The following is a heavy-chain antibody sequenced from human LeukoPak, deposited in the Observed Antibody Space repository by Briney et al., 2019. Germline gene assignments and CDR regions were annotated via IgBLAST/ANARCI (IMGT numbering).Heavy chain of an antibody. V-gene: IGHV3-21*01. J-gene: IGHJ6*03. Sequence: GGSLRLSCAASGFTFSSYNMKWVRQAPGKGLEWVSSISSSSSYIYADSVKGRFTISRDNAKNSLYLQMNSLRAEDTAVYYCARSAVSSWYHYYYMDVWGKGTTVTVSS. CDR1: GFTFSSYN. CDR2: ISSSSSYI. D-gene: IGHD6-13*01. CDR3: ARSAVSSWYHYYYMDV.